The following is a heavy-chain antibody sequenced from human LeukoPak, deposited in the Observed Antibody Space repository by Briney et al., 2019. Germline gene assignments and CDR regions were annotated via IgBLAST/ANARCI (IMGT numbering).Heavy chain of an antibody. CDR2: INAGNGNT. J-gene: IGHJ4*02. CDR3: ARETYDSSGYYFDY. D-gene: IGHD3-22*01. V-gene: IGHV1-3*01. Sequence: ASVKVSCKASGYTFTGYYVHWVRQAPGQRLEWMGWINAGNGNTKYSQKFQGRVTITRDTSASTAYMELSSLRSEDTAVYYCARETYDSSGYYFDYWGQGTLVTVSS. CDR1: GYTFTGYY.